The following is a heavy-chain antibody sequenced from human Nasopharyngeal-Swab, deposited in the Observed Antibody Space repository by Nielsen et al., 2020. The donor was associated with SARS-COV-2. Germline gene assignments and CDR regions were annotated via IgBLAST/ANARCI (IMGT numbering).Heavy chain of an antibody. CDR1: DYSFNKNT. D-gene: IGHD6-19*01. V-gene: IGHV1-18*04. Sequence: ASVKVSCKASDYSFNKNTVSWVRQGPGQGLEWMGWITGKNGNALYAETLQGRITMTTDTSTNTAYMELRSLRSDDTAVYYCARGNGWYPDHWGQGTLVTVSP. CDR3: ARGNGWYPDH. J-gene: IGHJ4*02. CDR2: ITGKNGNA.